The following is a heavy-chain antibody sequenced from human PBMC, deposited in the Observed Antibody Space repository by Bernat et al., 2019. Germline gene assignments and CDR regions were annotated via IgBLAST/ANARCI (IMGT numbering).Heavy chain of an antibody. CDR3: ARNDLRDSSGWYYFDY. CDR1: GFTFSSYE. D-gene: IGHD6-19*01. V-gene: IGHV3-48*03. J-gene: IGHJ4*02. CDR2: ISSSGSTI. Sequence: EVQLVESGGGLVQPGGSLRLSCAASGFTFSSYEMNWVRQAPGKGLEWVSYISSSGSTIYYADSVKGRFTISRDNAKNSLYLQMNSLRAEDTAVYYYARNDLRDSSGWYYFDYWGQGTLVTVSS.